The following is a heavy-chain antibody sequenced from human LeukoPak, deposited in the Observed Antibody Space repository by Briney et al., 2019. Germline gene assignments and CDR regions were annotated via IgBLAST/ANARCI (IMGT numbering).Heavy chain of an antibody. V-gene: IGHV4-59*01. J-gene: IGHJ1*01. Sequence: SETLSLTCTVSGGSISSYYWSWIRQPPGKGLEWIGYIYYSGSTNYNPSLKSRVTISVDTSKNQFSLKLSSVTAADTAVYYCARWSPSIEGAREDFQHWGQGTLVTVSS. CDR2: IYYSGST. CDR1: GGSISSYY. D-gene: IGHD1-26*01. CDR3: ARWSPSIEGAREDFQH.